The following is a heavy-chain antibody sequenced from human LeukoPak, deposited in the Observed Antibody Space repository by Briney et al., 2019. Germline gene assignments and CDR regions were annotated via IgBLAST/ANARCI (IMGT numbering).Heavy chain of an antibody. V-gene: IGHV3-33*06. J-gene: IGHJ4*02. Sequence: GGSLRLSCAASGFFFSSYGMHWVRLAPGKGLEWVALIWYDGSNKYYADSVKGRFTISRDNSKNTLSLQMNSLRAEDTAVYYCAKGMEYSYGFLYFSDVGYWGQGTLVTVSS. CDR2: IWYDGSNK. D-gene: IGHD5-18*01. CDR1: GFFFSSYG. CDR3: AKGMEYSYGFLYFSDVGY.